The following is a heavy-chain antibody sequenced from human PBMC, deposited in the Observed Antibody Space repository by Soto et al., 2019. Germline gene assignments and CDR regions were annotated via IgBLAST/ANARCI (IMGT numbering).Heavy chain of an antibody. CDR3: ATVVAWQQLAFQH. V-gene: IGHV1-3*01. CDR1: GYTFTSYA. J-gene: IGHJ1*01. Sequence: ASVKVSCKASGYTFTSYAMNWVRQAPGQRLEWMGWINAGNGNTKYPQKFQGRVTMTEDTSTDTAYMELSSLRSEDTAVYYCATVVAWQQLAFQHWGQGTLVTVSS. CDR2: INAGNGNT. D-gene: IGHD6-13*01.